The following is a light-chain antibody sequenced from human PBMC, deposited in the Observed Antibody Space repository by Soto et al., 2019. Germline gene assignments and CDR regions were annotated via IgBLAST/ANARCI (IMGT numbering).Light chain of an antibody. V-gene: IGKV1-39*01. CDR2: AAS. Sequence: DIQMTQSPSSLSASVGDRVTITCRASQTIATYLNWYQQKPGKAPKLLIYAASSLQSGVPSRFSGSGSGTEFTLTINSLQPEDFATYYCQESYTAPVAFVQGTRLEIK. CDR1: QTIATY. J-gene: IGKJ2*01. CDR3: QESYTAPVA.